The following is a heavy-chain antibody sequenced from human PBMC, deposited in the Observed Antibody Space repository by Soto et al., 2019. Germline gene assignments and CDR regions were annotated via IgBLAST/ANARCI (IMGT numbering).Heavy chain of an antibody. CDR2: IFYSGST. CDR1: GGSISSSRYY. V-gene: IGHV4-39*01. J-gene: IGHJ3*02. Sequence: SETLSLTCTVSGGSISSSRYYWGWIRQPPGKGLEWIGSIFYSGSTYHNPSLKSRVTISVDTSKNQFSLKLSSVTAADTAVYYCARPPTASLDAFDIWGQGTMVTV. CDR3: ARPPTASLDAFDI.